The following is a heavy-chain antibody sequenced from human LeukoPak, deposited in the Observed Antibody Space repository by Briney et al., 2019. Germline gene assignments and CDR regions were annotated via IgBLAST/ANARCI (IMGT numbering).Heavy chain of an antibody. J-gene: IGHJ5*01. CDR1: GGSLSAYY. CDR2: ITYIGTI. CDR3: ARGWLRLNVTGWFDS. D-gene: IGHD5-12*01. V-gene: IGHV4-34*01. Sequence: SETLSLTCAVRGGSLSAYYWTWLRQPPSRGRRWIGDITYIGTINYSDPLKSRATLSLHILKRHSSLNLTSVTAADTAVYYCARGWLRLNVTGWFDSWGQAALLTVSS.